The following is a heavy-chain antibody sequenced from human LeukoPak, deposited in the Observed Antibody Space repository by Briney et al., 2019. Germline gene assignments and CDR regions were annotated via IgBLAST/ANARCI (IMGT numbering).Heavy chain of an antibody. CDR2: ISGIGGST. D-gene: IGHD6-19*01. J-gene: IGHJ2*01. CDR3: AKRSQSGGWDWYLDL. V-gene: IGHV3-23*01. Sequence: PGGALRLSCAASGFTFSSYGMSWVRQAPGKGLEWVSAISGIGGSTYYADSVKGRFTISRDNSKNTLYLQMNSLRAEDTAVYYCAKRSQSGGWDWYLDLWGRGTLVTVSS. CDR1: GFTFSSYG.